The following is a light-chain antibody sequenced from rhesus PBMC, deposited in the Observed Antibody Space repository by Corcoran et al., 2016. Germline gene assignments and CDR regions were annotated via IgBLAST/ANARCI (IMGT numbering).Light chain of an antibody. CDR3: LQYSSSPWT. CDR1: QSISSW. J-gene: IGKJ1*01. V-gene: IGKV1-22*01. CDR2: KAS. Sequence: DIQMTQSPSSLSASVGDTVTITCRASQSISSWLDWDQQKPGKAPKLLIYKASSLQSGVPSRFSGSVSGTDFTLTISSLQPSDFATYYFLQYSSSPWTFGQGTKVEIK.